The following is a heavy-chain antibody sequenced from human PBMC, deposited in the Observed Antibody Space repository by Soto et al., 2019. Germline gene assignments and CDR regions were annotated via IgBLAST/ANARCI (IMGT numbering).Heavy chain of an antibody. V-gene: IGHV1-69*13. Sequence: VASVKVSCKASGGTFSSYGISWVRQAPGQGLEWMGGIIPMFDTGNYAQKFQGRATITADESTTTVYLELSSLTSEDTAVYYCARVLEAGPFPRWLDPWGQGTLVTVSS. CDR2: IIPMFDTG. CDR1: GGTFSSYG. J-gene: IGHJ5*02. CDR3: ARVLEAGPFPRWLDP.